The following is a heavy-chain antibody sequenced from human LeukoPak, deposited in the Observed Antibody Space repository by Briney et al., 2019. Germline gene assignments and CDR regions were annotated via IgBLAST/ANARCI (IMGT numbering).Heavy chain of an antibody. Sequence: SETLSLTCAVYGGSFSGYYWSWIRQPPGKGLEWIGEINHRGSTNYSPSLKSRVTISVDTSKNQFSLKLSSVTAADTAVYYCARGRRQLVRSWAYWGQGTLVTVSS. D-gene: IGHD6-13*01. CDR2: INHRGST. V-gene: IGHV4-34*01. CDR1: GGSFSGYY. J-gene: IGHJ4*02. CDR3: ARGRRQLVRSWAY.